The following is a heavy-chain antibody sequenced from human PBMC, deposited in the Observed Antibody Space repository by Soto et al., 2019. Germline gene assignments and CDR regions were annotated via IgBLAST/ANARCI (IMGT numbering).Heavy chain of an antibody. V-gene: IGHV4-34*01. J-gene: IGHJ4*02. D-gene: IGHD2-8*02. CDR3: ARDKITGLFDY. CDR2: INHSGST. CDR1: GGSFSGYY. Sequence: SETLSLTCAVYGGSFSGYYWTWIRQPPGTGLEWIGEINHSGSTNYNPSLKSRVTISVDTSKNQFSLKLTSVTAADTAVYYCARDKITGLFDYWGLGTRVTVS.